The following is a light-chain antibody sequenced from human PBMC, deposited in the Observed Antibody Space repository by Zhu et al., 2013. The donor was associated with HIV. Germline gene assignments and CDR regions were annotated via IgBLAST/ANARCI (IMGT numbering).Light chain of an antibody. V-gene: IGLV2-8*01. CDR1: SSDVGDYNY. CDR3: CSYEDTNVF. J-gene: IGLJ2*01. CDR2: EVT. Sequence: QSALTQPPSVSGSPGQSVAISCTGTSSDVGDYNYVSWYQQHPGKAPKLMIYEVTKRPSGVSNRFSGSKSGNTASLRISGLQAEDEADYYCCSYEDTNVFFGGGTKLTVL.